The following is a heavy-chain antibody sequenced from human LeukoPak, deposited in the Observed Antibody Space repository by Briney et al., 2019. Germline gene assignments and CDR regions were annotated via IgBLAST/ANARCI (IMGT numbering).Heavy chain of an antibody. Sequence: PGGSLRLSCAASGFTFSSYGMHWVRQAPGKGLEWVAVIWYDGSNKYYADSVKGRFTISRDNSKNTLYLQMNSLRAEDTAVYYCAKDGYCSSTSCRRRNYYYYMDVWGKGTTVTVSS. CDR2: IWYDGSNK. CDR3: AKDGYCSSTSCRRRNYYYYMDV. D-gene: IGHD2-2*01. J-gene: IGHJ6*03. CDR1: GFTFSSYG. V-gene: IGHV3-33*06.